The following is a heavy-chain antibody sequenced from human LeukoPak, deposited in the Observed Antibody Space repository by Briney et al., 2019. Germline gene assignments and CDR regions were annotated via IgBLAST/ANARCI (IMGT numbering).Heavy chain of an antibody. Sequence: SETLSLTCTVSVGSIRSYHWSGIRQPPGKGLEWIGYIYNSGSTNYSPSLKSRVTISVDTSKNQFSLKLSSVTAEDTAVYYCARYSSSGLDYWGQGTLVTVSS. V-gene: IGHV4-59*01. CDR1: VGSIRSYH. CDR3: ARYSSSGLDY. D-gene: IGHD6-19*01. CDR2: IYNSGST. J-gene: IGHJ4*02.